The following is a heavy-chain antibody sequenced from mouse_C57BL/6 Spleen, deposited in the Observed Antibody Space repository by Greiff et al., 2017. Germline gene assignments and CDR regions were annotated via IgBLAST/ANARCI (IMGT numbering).Heavy chain of an antibody. CDR3: ARSTTGGYFDV. D-gene: IGHD1-1*01. CDR2: IYPSDSET. Sequence: QVQLQQPGAELVRPGSSVKLSCKASGYTFTSYWMDWVKQRPGQGLEWIGNIYPSDSETPYNQKFKDKATLTVVKSSSTAYMQLSSLTSEDSAVYYWARSTTGGYFDVWGTGTTVTVSS. J-gene: IGHJ1*03. CDR1: GYTFTSYW. V-gene: IGHV1-61*01.